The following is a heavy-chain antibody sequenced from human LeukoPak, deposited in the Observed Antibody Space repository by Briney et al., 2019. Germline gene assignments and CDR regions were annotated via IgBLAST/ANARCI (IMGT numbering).Heavy chain of an antibody. CDR1: GCTLTEIS. V-gene: IGHV1-24*01. CDR2: FDPEDGER. J-gene: IGHJ4*02. Sequence: ASVKVSCKVSGCTLTEISMHWVRQAPGKGLEWMGGFDPEDGERIYAQKFQGRVTMTEDTSTDTAYMELSSLRSEDTAVYYCATATPMVRGVERFDYWGQGTLVTVSS. D-gene: IGHD3-10*01. CDR3: ATATPMVRGVERFDY.